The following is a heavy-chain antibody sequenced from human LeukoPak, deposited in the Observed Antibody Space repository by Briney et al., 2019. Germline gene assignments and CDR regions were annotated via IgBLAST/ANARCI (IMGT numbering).Heavy chain of an antibody. CDR2: IKGDESAK. Sequence: GGSLRLSCAASGFTFSSYWMSWVRQAPGKGLEWVANIKGDESAKHQADSVKGRFTISRDNAQNSVYLQMSSLRGEDTAVYYCARDVGGSLDYWGQGTLVTVSS. D-gene: IGHD1-26*01. J-gene: IGHJ4*02. CDR1: GFTFSSYW. CDR3: ARDVGGSLDY. V-gene: IGHV3-7*01.